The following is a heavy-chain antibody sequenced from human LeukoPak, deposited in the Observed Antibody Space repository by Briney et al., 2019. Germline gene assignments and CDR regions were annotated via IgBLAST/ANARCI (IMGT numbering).Heavy chain of an antibody. V-gene: IGHV3-43D*03. D-gene: IGHD6-13*01. CDR2: ISWDGGST. CDR3: AKDVRGSTSWYGLDY. J-gene: IGHJ4*02. Sequence: PGGSLRLSCAASGFTFDDYAMHWVRPAPGKGLEWVSLISWDGGSTYYADAVKGRFTISRDNSKNSLYLQMNSLRAEDTALYDCAKDVRGSTSWYGLDYWGQGTLVTVSS. CDR1: GFTFDDYA.